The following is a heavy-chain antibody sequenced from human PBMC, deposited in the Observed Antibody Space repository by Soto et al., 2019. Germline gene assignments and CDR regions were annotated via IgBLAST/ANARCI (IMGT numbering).Heavy chain of an antibody. J-gene: IGHJ5*01. Sequence: ASVKVSCKASGYTFTSYGISWVRQAPGQGLEWMGWISAYNGNTNYAQNFRGRVTMTQNTAIGTAYMELSSLRSDDTATYYCTRARGAETFDFWGQGTRVTVSS. CDR2: ISAYNGNT. V-gene: IGHV1-18*04. D-gene: IGHD2-15*01. CDR1: GYTFTSYG. CDR3: TRARGAETFDF.